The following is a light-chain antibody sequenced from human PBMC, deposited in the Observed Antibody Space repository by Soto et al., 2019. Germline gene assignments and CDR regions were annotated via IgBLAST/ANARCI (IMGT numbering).Light chain of an antibody. CDR2: GAS. J-gene: IGKJ4*01. CDR1: QSISIN. CDR3: QHYKSWPLS. V-gene: IGKV3-15*01. Sequence: EIAMTQSPATLSVSPGEVATLSCRASQSISINLAWYQQKPGQAPRLLIYGASFRATGAPARFSGSGSGTEFSLIISSLQSEDFAVYYCQHYKSWPLSFGGGTKVDI.